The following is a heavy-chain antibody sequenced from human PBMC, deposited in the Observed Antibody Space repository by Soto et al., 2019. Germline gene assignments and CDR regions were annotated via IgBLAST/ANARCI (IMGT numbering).Heavy chain of an antibody. V-gene: IGHV3-30*14. D-gene: IGHD3-3*01. CDR1: GFSFINHA. Sequence: VGSLRLSCAGSGFSFINHAAHWVRQAPGKGLEWVAVISYDGDNQYYADSVKGRFIISRDNSKNTLYLQMNFLKTEDTAVYYCARDTSYDFWSGYGMDVWGQGTTVTVSS. J-gene: IGHJ6*02. CDR3: ARDTSYDFWSGYGMDV. CDR2: ISYDGDNQ.